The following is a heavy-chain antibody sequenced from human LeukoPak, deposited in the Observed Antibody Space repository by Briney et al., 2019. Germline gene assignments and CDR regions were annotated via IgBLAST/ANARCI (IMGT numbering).Heavy chain of an antibody. Sequence: PGGSLRLSCAASGFTFGSYAMYWVRQAPGKGLEWVSGISGSGGSTFYADSVKGRFTISRDNSENTVYLQMNSLRADDTAVYYCAKDTPYTVSSSCFDYWGQGTLVTLSS. D-gene: IGHD6-6*01. CDR3: AKDTPYTVSSSCFDY. CDR1: GFTFGSYA. V-gene: IGHV3-23*01. CDR2: ISGSGGST. J-gene: IGHJ4*02.